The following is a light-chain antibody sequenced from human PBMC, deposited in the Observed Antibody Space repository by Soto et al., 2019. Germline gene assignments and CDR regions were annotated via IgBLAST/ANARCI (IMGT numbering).Light chain of an antibody. CDR1: QRVSSS. CDR3: QQRRSWQVT. J-gene: IGKJ5*01. CDR2: AAS. V-gene: IGKV3-15*01. Sequence: EIVMKKSPATLSVNPGERATLYCRASQRVSSSLAWYQQTPGQAPRLLIYAASTRATGIPARFSGSGSGTELTLTISSLQSEDFAVYYCQQRRSWQVTFGQGTRLEIK.